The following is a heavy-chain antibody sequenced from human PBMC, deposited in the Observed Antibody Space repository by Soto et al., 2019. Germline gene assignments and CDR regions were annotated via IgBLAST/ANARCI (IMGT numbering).Heavy chain of an antibody. CDR3: ASGYCSGGSCEDEYYYYMDV. CDR2: IYYSGST. D-gene: IGHD2-15*01. CDR1: GGSISSGGYY. Sequence: SELLSLTCTVSGGSISSGGYYWSWIRQHPGKGLEWIGYIYYSGSTYYNPSLKSRVTISVDTSKNQFSLKLSSVTAADTAVYYCASGYCSGGSCEDEYYYYMDVLGKGTTVTVSS. V-gene: IGHV4-31*03. J-gene: IGHJ6*03.